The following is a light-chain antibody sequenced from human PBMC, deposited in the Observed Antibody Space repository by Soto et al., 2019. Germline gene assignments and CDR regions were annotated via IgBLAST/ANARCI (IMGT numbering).Light chain of an antibody. J-gene: IGKJ1*01. Sequence: DIQMTQSPSTLSASVGDRVTITCRASQSISSWLAWYQQKPGKAPKLLIYDASSLESGVPSRFSGSGSGTEFTLTISSLQPDDFATYYCKQYNSDWWTFGQGTKVDIK. CDR3: KQYNSDWWT. V-gene: IGKV1-5*01. CDR2: DAS. CDR1: QSISSW.